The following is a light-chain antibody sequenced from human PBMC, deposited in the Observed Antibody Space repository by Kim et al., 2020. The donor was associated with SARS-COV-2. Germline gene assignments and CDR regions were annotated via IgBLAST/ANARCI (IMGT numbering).Light chain of an antibody. CDR2: WAS. CDR1: QTFSYSSNNKNY. J-gene: IGKJ2*02. V-gene: IGKV4-1*01. CDR3: QQYYNSPCT. Sequence: KATINCKSSQTFSYSSNNKNYLAGYQQKPGQPPKLLIYWASTRESGVPDRFSGRGSGTDFTLTISSLQAEDVAVYYCQQYYNSPCTFGQGTKLEI.